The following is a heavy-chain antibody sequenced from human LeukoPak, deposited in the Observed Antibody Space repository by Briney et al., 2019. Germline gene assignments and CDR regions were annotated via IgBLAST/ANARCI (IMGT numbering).Heavy chain of an antibody. V-gene: IGHV1-2*02. CDR2: INPDSGGT. D-gene: IGHD1-26*01. CDR3: AGAGHSGNYYYYFDF. J-gene: IGHJ4*01. Sequence: ASVKVSCKASGYTFTGYYMHWVRQAPGQGLEWGGWINPDSGGTNYAQKFQGRVTMTRDTSTSTVYMQLSRLRSDDTAVYYCAGAGHSGNYYYYFDFWGQGTLVTVSS. CDR1: GYTFTGYY.